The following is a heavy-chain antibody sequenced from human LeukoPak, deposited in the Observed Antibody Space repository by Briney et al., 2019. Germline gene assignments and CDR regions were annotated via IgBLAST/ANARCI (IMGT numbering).Heavy chain of an antibody. D-gene: IGHD3-22*01. CDR1: GFPFSNYA. J-gene: IGHJ4*02. V-gene: IGHV3-23*01. CDR3: AKGLGTSGYHDY. Sequence: PGGSLRLSCAASGFPFSNYAMTWVRQAPGKGLERVSGISDSGDRTYYADSVKGRFTISRDNSKNMLYMQMNSLRVEDTALYYCAKGLGTSGYHDYWGQGTLVTDSS. CDR2: ISDSGDRT.